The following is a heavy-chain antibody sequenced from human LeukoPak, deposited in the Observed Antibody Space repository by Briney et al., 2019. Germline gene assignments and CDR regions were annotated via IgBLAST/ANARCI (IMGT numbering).Heavy chain of an antibody. CDR2: IWYDGSNK. J-gene: IGHJ4*02. Sequence: GGSLRLSCAASGFTFSSYGMHWIRQAPGKGLEWVAVIWYDGSNKYYADSVKGRFTISRDNSKNTLYLQMNSLRAEDTAVYYCARGGGGGNSPFDYWGQGTLVTVSS. V-gene: IGHV3-33*01. CDR1: GFTFSSYG. D-gene: IGHD4-23*01. CDR3: ARGGGGGNSPFDY.